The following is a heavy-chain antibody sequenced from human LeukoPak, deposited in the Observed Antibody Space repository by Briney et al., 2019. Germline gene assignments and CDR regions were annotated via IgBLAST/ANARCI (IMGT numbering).Heavy chain of an antibody. V-gene: IGHV3-23*01. CDR3: VREAGYCASVCLKSNWFDP. J-gene: IGHJ5*02. CDR1: GFPFSNHA. Sequence: PGGALRISCAASGFPFSNHAMSWVRQPPGKGLEWVSAISNGNTYYADSVRGRFTISRDDSKNMVYLQMNSLRDEDTALYYCVREAGYCASVCLKSNWFDPWGQGTLVTVSS. D-gene: IGHD2-21*02. CDR2: ISNGNT.